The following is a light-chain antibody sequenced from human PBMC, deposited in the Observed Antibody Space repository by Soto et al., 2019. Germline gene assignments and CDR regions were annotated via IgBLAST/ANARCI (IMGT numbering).Light chain of an antibody. V-gene: IGLV2-23*02. CDR2: EVS. Sequence: QSVLTQPASVSGSPGQSITISCTVGSYNFVSWYQQHPGKAPKVLIYEVSKRPSGVSDRFSRSKSGNTASLTISGLQAEDEADYYCCSDAGRSTYVFGTGTKVTVL. J-gene: IGLJ1*01. CDR3: CSDAGRSTYV. CDR1: GSYNF.